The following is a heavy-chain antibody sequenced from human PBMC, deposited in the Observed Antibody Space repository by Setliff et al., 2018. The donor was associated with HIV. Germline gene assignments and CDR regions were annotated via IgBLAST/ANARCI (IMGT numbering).Heavy chain of an antibody. V-gene: IGHV4-38-2*01. CDR1: GYSISSGYY. J-gene: IGHJ4*02. Sequence: PSETLSLTCAVSGYSISSGYYWGWIRQTPGKGLEWIGSIYHSGTTYYNPSLKSRVTISVDTSKNQLSLRLTSMAAADTAMYYCARSQPDTIFGVVTFDCWGQGKMVTVSS. CDR3: ARSQPDTIFGVVTFDC. CDR2: IYHSGTT. D-gene: IGHD3-3*01.